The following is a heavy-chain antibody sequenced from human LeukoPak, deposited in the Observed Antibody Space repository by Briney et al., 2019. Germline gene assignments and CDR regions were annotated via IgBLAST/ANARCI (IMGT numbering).Heavy chain of an antibody. CDR1: GFTFSSYG. D-gene: IGHD6-13*01. J-gene: IGHJ6*03. V-gene: IGHV3-30*02. CDR3: AKEGGYSSSWLYYYYYMDV. CDR2: IRYDGSNK. Sequence: GGSLRLSCAASGFTFSSYGMHWVRQAPGKGLEWVAFIRYDGSNKYYADSVKGRFTISRDNSKNTLYLQMNSLRAEDTAVYYCAKEGGYSSSWLYYYYYMDVWGKGTTVTISS.